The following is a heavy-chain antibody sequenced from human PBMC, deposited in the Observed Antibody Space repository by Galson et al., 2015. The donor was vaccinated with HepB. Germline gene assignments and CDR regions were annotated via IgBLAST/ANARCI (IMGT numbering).Heavy chain of an antibody. J-gene: IGHJ4*02. D-gene: IGHD3-3*01. CDR3: ARGGSWDFDFWSGHYDRNYYDY. CDR1: GFTFSSYW. Sequence: SLRLSCAASGFTFSSYWMSWVRQAPGKGLEWVADIKQDGSQKYYVDSVQGRFTISRDNAKNSLCLQMNSLRAEDTAVYYCARGGSWDFDFWSGHYDRNYYDYWGQGTLVTVSS. V-gene: IGHV3-7*01. CDR2: IKQDGSQK.